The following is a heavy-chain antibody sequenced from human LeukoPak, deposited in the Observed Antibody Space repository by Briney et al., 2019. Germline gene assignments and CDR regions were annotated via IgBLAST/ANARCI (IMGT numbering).Heavy chain of an antibody. D-gene: IGHD2-2*01. CDR3: ARSFGAVPGQFDY. CDR2: INVSSGST. J-gene: IGHJ4*02. Sequence: ASVKVSCKASGYTFTSYHMDWVRQAPGQGLEWMGIINVSSGSTTYAQRSQGRVTMTRDTSTSTLYMELSSLRSEDTAIYYCARSFGAVPGQFDYWGQGTLVTVSS. CDR1: GYTFTSYH. V-gene: IGHV1-46*01.